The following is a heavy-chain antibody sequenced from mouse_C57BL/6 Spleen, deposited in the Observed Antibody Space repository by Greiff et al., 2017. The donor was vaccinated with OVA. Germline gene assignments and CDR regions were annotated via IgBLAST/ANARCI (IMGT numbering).Heavy chain of an antibody. V-gene: IGHV3-6*01. CDR2: ISYDGSN. J-gene: IGHJ4*01. Sequence: EVQLQESGPGLVKPSQSLSLTCSVTGYSITSGYYWNRIRQFPGNKLEWMGYISYDGSNNYNPFLNNRISITRDTSKNQFFLKLKSVTTEDTATYYCARYRGPYAMDYWGQGTSVTVSS. D-gene: IGHD3-1*01. CDR3: ARYRGPYAMDY. CDR1: GYSITSGYY.